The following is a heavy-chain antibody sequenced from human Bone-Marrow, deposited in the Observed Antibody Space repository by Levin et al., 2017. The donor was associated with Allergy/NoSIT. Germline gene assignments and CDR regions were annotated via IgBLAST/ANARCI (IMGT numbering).Heavy chain of an antibody. D-gene: IGHD2-2*01. CDR1: GYRFTSHW. CDR2: IYPGDSDT. CDR3: AKGEVPSGFDS. Sequence: PGGSLRLSCKASGYRFTSHWIGWVRQMPGKGLEWMGIIYPGDSDTRYSPSFQGQVTISADKSISTAYLRWSSLKASDTATYFCAKGEVPSGFDSWGQGTLVTVSS. J-gene: IGHJ4*02. V-gene: IGHV5-51*01.